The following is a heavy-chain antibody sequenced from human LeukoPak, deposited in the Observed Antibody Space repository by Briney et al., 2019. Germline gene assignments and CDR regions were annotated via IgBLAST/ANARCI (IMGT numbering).Heavy chain of an antibody. CDR3: ASLYYDFWSGYRPLDI. CDR2: IYYSGST. V-gene: IGHV4-59*01. J-gene: IGHJ3*02. CDR1: GGSISSYY. D-gene: IGHD3-3*01. Sequence: SSETLSLTCTVSGGSISSYYWSWIRQPPGKGLEWIGYIYYSGSTNYNPSLKSRVTISVDTSKNQFSLKLSSVTAADTAVYYCASLYYDFWSGYRPLDIWGQGTMVTVSS.